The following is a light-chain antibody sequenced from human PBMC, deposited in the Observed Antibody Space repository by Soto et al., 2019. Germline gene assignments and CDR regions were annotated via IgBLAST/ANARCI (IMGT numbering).Light chain of an antibody. Sequence: EIVMTQSPATLSLSPGERATLSCRASQSVGKYLVWYQQKPGQAPRLLIYDASNRATGISARFSGSGSGTDFTLTISSLEPEDVAVYYCQQRGNRPPWTFGQGTKVDIK. CDR2: DAS. J-gene: IGKJ1*01. CDR3: QQRGNRPPWT. CDR1: QSVGKY. V-gene: IGKV3-11*01.